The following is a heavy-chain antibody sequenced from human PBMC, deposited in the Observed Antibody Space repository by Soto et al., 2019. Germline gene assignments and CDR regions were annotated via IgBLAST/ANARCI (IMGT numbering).Heavy chain of an antibody. J-gene: IGHJ6*02. CDR1: GVSIIGYY. V-gene: IGHV4-59*01. D-gene: IGHD2-21*02. CDR2: MYNTGST. CDR3: ARDLWGYCGTDCYPLDV. Sequence: PSETLSLTCTVSGVSIIGYYWSWIRHPPGKGLEWIGYMYNTGSTVYNPSFKSRVTISVDTSKNQFSLKLNSVTAADTAVYYCARDLWGYCGTDCYPLDVWGQGTTVT.